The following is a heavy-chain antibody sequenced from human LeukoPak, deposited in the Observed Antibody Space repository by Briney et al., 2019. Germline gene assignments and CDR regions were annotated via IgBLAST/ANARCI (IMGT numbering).Heavy chain of an antibody. CDR3: ARVAELRTVDY. J-gene: IGHJ4*02. CDR1: GGSISSGGYS. CDR2: IYHSGST. D-gene: IGHD1-7*01. V-gene: IGHV4-30-2*01. Sequence: SETLSLTCAVSGGSISSGGYSWSWIRQPPGKGLEWIGYIYHSGSTYYNPSLKSRVTISVDRSKNQFSLKLSSVTAADTAVYYCARVAELRTVDYWCQGTLVTVSS.